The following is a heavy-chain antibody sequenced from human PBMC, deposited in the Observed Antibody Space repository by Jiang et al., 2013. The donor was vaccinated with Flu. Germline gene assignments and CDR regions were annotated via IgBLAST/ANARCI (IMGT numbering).Heavy chain of an antibody. CDR1: GGSISSYF. CDR3: AGGYTSGWYDFDY. V-gene: IGHV4-59*01. Sequence: LLKPSETLSLTCIVSGGSISSYFWSWIRQPPGKGLQWIGYIYYSGSTNYNPSLKSRATVSVDTSKNQFSLKLSSVTAADTAVYYCAGGYTSGWYDFDYWGQGTLVTVSS. J-gene: IGHJ4*02. CDR2: IYYSGST. D-gene: IGHD6-19*01.